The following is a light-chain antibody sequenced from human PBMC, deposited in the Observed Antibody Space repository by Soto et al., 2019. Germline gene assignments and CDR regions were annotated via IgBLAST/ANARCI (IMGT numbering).Light chain of an antibody. CDR3: QQYSNWPPLT. Sequence: EIVMTQSPATLYVSPGERATLSCRASQSVSSNLAWYQQKPGQAPRLLIYGASIRATGIPARFSGSGSETEFSLTISGLQSEDFAVYYCQQYSNWPPLTFGQGTKLEI. J-gene: IGKJ2*01. V-gene: IGKV3D-15*01. CDR1: QSVSSN. CDR2: GAS.